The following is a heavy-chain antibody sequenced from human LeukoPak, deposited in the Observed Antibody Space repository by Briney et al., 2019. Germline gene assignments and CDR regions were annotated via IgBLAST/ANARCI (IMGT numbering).Heavy chain of an antibody. V-gene: IGHV3-33*06. CDR1: GFTFSSYW. D-gene: IGHD4-17*01. Sequence: GGSLRLSCAASGFTFSSYWMSWVRQAPGKGLEWVAVIWYDGSNKYYADSVKGRFTISRDNSKNTLYLQMNSLRAEDTAVFYCAKDGKSYGDYSIDYWGQGTLVTVSS. J-gene: IGHJ4*02. CDR2: IWYDGSNK. CDR3: AKDGKSYGDYSIDY.